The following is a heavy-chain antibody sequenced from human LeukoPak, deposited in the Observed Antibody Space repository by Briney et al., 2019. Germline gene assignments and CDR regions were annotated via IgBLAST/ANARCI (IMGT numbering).Heavy chain of an antibody. V-gene: IGHV3-30*19. CDR2: ISYDGSNK. D-gene: IGHD2-15*01. J-gene: IGHJ4*02. Sequence: QTGGSLRLSCAASGFTLRSHGMHWVRQAPGKGLEWVAVISYDGSNKYYADSVKGRFTISRDNSKNTLYLQMNSLRAEDTAVYYCARSAVGSSLADLDYWGQGTLVTVSS. CDR3: ARSAVGSSLADLDY. CDR1: GFTLRSHG.